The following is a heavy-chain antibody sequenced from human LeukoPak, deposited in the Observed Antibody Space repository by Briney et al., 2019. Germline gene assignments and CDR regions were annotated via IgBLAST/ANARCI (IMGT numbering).Heavy chain of an antibody. D-gene: IGHD6-6*01. CDR1: GYTFTSYT. J-gene: IGHJ4*02. CDR2: ISAGNGNT. CDR3: ARAFYRGEGDIAARPLDY. Sequence: ASVKVSCRASGYTFTSYTIHWVRQAPGQRLEWMGWISAGNGNTKYSQKFQDRVTLTRDTSANTAYMELSSLTSEDTAVYYCARAFYRGEGDIAARPLDYWGQGTLVTVSS. V-gene: IGHV1-3*01.